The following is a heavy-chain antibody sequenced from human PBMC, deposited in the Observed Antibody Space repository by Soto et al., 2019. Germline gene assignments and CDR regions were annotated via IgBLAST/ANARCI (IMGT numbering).Heavy chain of an antibody. V-gene: IGHV3-30-3*01. D-gene: IGHD3-10*01. CDR2: ISYDGSNK. CDR3: ARALRGISSAFDI. J-gene: IGHJ3*02. CDR1: GFTFSSYA. Sequence: VGSLRLSCAASGFTFSSYAMHWVRQAPGKGLEWVAVISYDGSNKYYADSVKGRFTISRDNSKNTLYLQMNSLRAEDTAVYYCARALRGISSAFDIWGQGTMVTVSS.